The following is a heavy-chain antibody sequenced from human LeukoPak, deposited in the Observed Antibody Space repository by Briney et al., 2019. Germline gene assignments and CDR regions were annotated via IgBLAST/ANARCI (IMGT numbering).Heavy chain of an antibody. J-gene: IGHJ6*03. CDR2: FNTDGSST. Sequence: PGGSLRLSCAVSGFTFSSYSMNWVRQAPGKGLVWVSRFNTDGSSTSYADSVKGRFTISRDNAKNTLYLQMNSLRAEDTAVYYCARGSRGSYYYYYMDVWGKGTTVTVSS. V-gene: IGHV3-74*01. D-gene: IGHD2-2*01. CDR3: ARGSRGSYYYYYMDV. CDR1: GFTFSSYS.